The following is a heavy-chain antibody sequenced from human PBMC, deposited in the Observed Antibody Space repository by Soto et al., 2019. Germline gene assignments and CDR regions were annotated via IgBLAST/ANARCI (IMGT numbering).Heavy chain of an antibody. J-gene: IGHJ4*02. CDR1: GFTFNNAW. CDR2: IKKETDGGTT. D-gene: IGHD2-21*01. Sequence: EVQLVESGGGLVKPGGSLRLSCAGSGFTFNNAWMSWVRQAPGKGLEWVGRIKKETDGGTTDYAASVKGRFSISRDDSKNTVFLQMNSLRTEDTAVYYCTTIFLWSYYFDNLGPGTLVTVSS. CDR3: TTIFLWSYYFDN. V-gene: IGHV3-15*01.